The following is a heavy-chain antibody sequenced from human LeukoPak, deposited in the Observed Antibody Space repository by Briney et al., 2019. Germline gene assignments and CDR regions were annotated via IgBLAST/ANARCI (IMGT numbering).Heavy chain of an antibody. Sequence: GGSLRLSCTSSGFTFYNYWMHWVRQGPGKGLEWVARVNRDGSEEVYADSLKDRFTVSRDNAKNTLYLQMNSLRAEDTAVYYCARDRYCTTDSCSDYWGQGTLVTVSS. CDR1: GFTFYNYW. J-gene: IGHJ4*02. V-gene: IGHV3-74*01. D-gene: IGHD2-2*01. CDR2: VNRDGSEE. CDR3: ARDRYCTTDSCSDY.